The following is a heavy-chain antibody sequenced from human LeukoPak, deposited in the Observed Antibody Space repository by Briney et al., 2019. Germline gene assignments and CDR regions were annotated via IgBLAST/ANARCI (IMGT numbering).Heavy chain of an antibody. J-gene: IGHJ3*02. Sequence: ASVKVSCKASGYTFTGYYMHWVRQAPGQGLEWMGWINPNSGGTNYAQKFQGRVTMTRDTSISTAYMELSRLRSEDMAVYYCAREVEPPRGQFAFDIWGQGTMVTVSS. CDR2: INPNSGGT. CDR3: AREVEPPRGQFAFDI. D-gene: IGHD1-14*01. CDR1: GYTFTGYY. V-gene: IGHV1-2*02.